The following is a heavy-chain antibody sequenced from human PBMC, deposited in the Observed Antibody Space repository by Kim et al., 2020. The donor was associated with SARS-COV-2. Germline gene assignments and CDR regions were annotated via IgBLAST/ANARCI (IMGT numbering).Heavy chain of an antibody. J-gene: IGHJ6*02. CDR3: ARDPCRIGCMLYYYYGMDV. V-gene: IGHV3-30*04. CDR1: GFTFSSYA. Sequence: GGSLRLSCAASGFTFSSYAMHWVLQAPGKGLEWVAVISYDGSNKYYADSVKGRFTISRDNSKNTLYLQMNSLRAEDTAVYYCARDPCRIGCMLYYYYGMDVWGQGTTVTVSS. CDR2: ISYDGSNK. D-gene: IGHD2-8*01.